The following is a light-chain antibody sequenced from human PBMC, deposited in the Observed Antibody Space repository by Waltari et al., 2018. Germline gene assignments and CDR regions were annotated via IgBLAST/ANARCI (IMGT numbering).Light chain of an antibody. CDR2: DTS. CDR1: TGAVTSGLF. V-gene: IGLV7-46*01. J-gene: IGLJ3*02. Sequence: QAVVTQEPSLTVSPGGTVTLTCGSSTGAVTSGLFPYWFQQKSGQAPRTLIYDTSKKHSWTPARFSGSLLGGKAALTLSGAQPEDEAEYYCLISYSSGWVFGGGTKLTVL. CDR3: LISYSSGWV.